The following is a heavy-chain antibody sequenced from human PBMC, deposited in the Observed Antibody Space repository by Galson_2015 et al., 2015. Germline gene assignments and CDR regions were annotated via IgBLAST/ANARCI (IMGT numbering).Heavy chain of an antibody. Sequence: LSLTCAVSGGSISSGGYSWSWIRQPPGKGLEWIGYIYHSGSTYYNPSLKSRVTISVDKSKNQFSLKLSSVTAADTAVYYCATSKKYDYVWGSYLHPWWFDPWGQGTLVTVSS. CDR2: IYHSGST. J-gene: IGHJ5*02. V-gene: IGHV4-30-2*01. CDR1: GGSISSGGYS. CDR3: ATSKKYDYVWGSYLHPWWFDP. D-gene: IGHD3-16*02.